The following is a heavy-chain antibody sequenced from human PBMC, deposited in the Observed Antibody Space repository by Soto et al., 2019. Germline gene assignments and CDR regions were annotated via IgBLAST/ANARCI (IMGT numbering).Heavy chain of an antibody. CDR1: GFTFSRYA. J-gene: IGHJ5*02. CDR2: ISGSGGST. CDR3: ATTGYSSGWYGWFDP. V-gene: IGHV3-23*01. Sequence: GGSLRLSCAASGFTFSRYAMSWVRQAPGKGLEWVSAISGSGGSTYYADSVKGRFTISRDNSKNTLYLQMNSLRAEDTAVYYCATTGYSSGWYGWFDPWGQGTLVTVSS. D-gene: IGHD6-19*01.